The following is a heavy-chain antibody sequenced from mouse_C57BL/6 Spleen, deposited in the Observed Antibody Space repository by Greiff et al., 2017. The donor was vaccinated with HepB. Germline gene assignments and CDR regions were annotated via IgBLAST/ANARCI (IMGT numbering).Heavy chain of an antibody. V-gene: IGHV1-50*01. D-gene: IGHD2-12*01. CDR1: GYTFTSYW. J-gene: IGHJ2*01. CDR3: ARAYDGGAYFDY. Sequence: VQLQQPGAELVKPGASVKLSCKASGYTFTSYWMQWVKQRPGQGLEWIGEIDPSDSYTNYNQKFKGKATLTVDTSSSTAYMQLSSLTSEDSAVYYCARAYDGGAYFDYWGQGTTLTVSS. CDR2: IDPSDSYT.